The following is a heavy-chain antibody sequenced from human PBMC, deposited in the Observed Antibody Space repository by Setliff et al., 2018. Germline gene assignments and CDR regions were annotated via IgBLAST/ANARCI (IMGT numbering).Heavy chain of an antibody. J-gene: IGHJ5*02. CDR3: LLPCTSGWHYWADP. D-gene: IGHD2-8*01. V-gene: IGHV3-23*01. CDR2: LSGSGGST. Sequence: PGGSLRLSCAASGFTSSSYAMSWVRQAPGKGLEWVPALSGSGGSTYYADSVKGRFTISRDNSKNTLYLQMSSLRAEDTAMYYCLLPCTSGWHYWADPWGQGTLVTVSS. CDR1: GFTSSSYA.